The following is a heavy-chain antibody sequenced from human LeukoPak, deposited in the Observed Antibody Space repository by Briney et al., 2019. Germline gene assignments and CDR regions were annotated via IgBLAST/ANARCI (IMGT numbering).Heavy chain of an antibody. D-gene: IGHD3-16*01. CDR3: ARGEKYDVPYYYYMDV. Sequence: PSQTLSLTCTVSGSSISSGGYYWSWIRQHPGKGLEWIGYIYYSGSTYYNPSLKSRVTISVDTSKNQFSLKLSSVTAADTAVYYCARGEKYDVPYYYYMDVWGKGTTVTVSS. J-gene: IGHJ6*03. V-gene: IGHV4-31*03. CDR1: GSSISSGGYY. CDR2: IYYSGST.